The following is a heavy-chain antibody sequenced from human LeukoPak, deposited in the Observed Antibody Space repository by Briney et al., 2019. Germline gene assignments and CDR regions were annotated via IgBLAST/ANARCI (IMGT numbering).Heavy chain of an antibody. Sequence: GGSLRLSCAASGFTVSSNYMSWVRQAPGKGLEWVSVIYSGGSTYYADSVKGRFTISRDNSKNTLYLRMNSLRAEDTAVYYCARAVDYLGGFDPWGQGTLVTVSS. D-gene: IGHD2/OR15-2a*01. J-gene: IGHJ5*02. CDR3: ARAVDYLGGFDP. CDR2: IYSGGST. V-gene: IGHV3-53*01. CDR1: GFTVSSNY.